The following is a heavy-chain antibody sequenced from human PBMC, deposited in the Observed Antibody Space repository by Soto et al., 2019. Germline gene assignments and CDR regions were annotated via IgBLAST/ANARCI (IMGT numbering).Heavy chain of an antibody. V-gene: IGHV1-69*01. Sequence: QVQLVQSGAEVRKPGSSAKVSCKASGGTFSRHGISWVRQAPGQGLEWMGGIIPIFGTANHAQKFQGRVTITADESTSTAYMELSSLRSEDTAVYYCARGWGYDNNDYYYAYWGQGTLVIVSS. CDR2: IIPIFGTA. CDR3: ARGWGYDNNDYYYAY. D-gene: IGHD3-22*01. CDR1: GGTFSRHG. J-gene: IGHJ4*02.